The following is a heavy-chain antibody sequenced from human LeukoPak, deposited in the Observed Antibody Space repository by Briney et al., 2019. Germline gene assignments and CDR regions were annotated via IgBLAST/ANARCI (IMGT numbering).Heavy chain of an antibody. J-gene: IGHJ4*02. CDR3: AKGVPDYGDYGGDS. CDR1: GFTFSSYG. CDR2: ISGTGGNT. Sequence: PGGSLRLSCVACGFTFSSYGINWVRQAPGKGLEWVSYISGTGGNTYYADSVKGRFTISRDNSKNTLYLQMNRLRAEDTAVYYCAKGVPDYGDYGGDSWGQGTLVTVSS. D-gene: IGHD4-17*01. V-gene: IGHV3-23*01.